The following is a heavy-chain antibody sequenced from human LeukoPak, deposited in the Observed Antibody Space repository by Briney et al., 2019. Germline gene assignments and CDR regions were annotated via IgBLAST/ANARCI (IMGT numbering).Heavy chain of an antibody. CDR3: ARSWAGMYYPFYYFDY. J-gene: IGHJ4*02. V-gene: IGHV4-39*02. CDR2: INHRGTT. Sequence: SETLSLTCTVSGGSISSSSYYWSWIRQPPGKGLEWIAEINHRGTTHYNPSLMSRVNISADTSKNHFSLNLDSVTAADTAVYYCARSWAGMYYPFYYFDYWGQEALVTVSP. D-gene: IGHD1-26*01. CDR1: GGSISSSSYY.